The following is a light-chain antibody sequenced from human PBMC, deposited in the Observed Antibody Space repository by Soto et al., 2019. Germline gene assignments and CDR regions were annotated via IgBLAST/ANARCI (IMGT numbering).Light chain of an antibody. Sequence: QSVLTQPPSASGSPGQSVTISCTGTSSDVGGYNYVSWYQQHPGKAPTLMIYEVSKRPSGVPDRFSGSKSGNTASLTVSGLQAEDEADYYCSSYAGSKGVFGGGTKLIVL. CDR2: EVS. V-gene: IGLV2-8*01. J-gene: IGLJ2*01. CDR1: SSDVGGYNY. CDR3: SSYAGSKGV.